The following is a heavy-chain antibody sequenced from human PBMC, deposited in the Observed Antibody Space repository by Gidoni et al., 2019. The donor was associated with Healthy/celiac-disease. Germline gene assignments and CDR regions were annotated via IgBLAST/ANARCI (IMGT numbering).Heavy chain of an antibody. CDR2: ISGSGGST. V-gene: IGHV3-23*01. J-gene: IGHJ4*02. D-gene: IGHD6-6*01. CDR1: GLNFSSYA. CDR3: AKDFFVHSSSGEVDY. Sequence: EVQLLESGGGLVQPGGSLRLSCAASGLNFSSYAIIWVRQAPGEGLDLVSAISGSGGSTYYADSVKGRFTISRDNSKNTLYLQMNSLRAEDTAVYYCAKDFFVHSSSGEVDYWVQGTLVTVSS.